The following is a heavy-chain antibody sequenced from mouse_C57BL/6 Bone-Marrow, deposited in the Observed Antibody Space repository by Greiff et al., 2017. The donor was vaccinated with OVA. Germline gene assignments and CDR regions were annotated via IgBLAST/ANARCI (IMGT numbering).Heavy chain of an antibody. V-gene: IGHV1-81*01. D-gene: IGHD2-3*01. CDR2: IYPRSGNT. CDR3: ARERIYDGYSAWFAY. Sequence: VQLQQSGAELARPGASVKLSCKASGYTFTSYGISWVKQRTGQGLEWIGEIYPRSGNTYYNEKFKGKATLTADKSSSTAYMELRSLTSEDSAVYFCARERIYDGYSAWFAYWGQGTLVTVSA. J-gene: IGHJ3*01. CDR1: GYTFTSYG.